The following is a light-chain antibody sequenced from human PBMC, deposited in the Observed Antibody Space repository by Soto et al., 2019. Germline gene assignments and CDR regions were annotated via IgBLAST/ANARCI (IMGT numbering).Light chain of an antibody. V-gene: IGLV7-46*01. J-gene: IGLJ2*01. CDR1: TGPVTSGHY. CDR3: LLYYTDGRRV. Sequence: QAVVTQEPSLTVSPGGTVTLTCGSSTGPVTSGHYPYWFQRKPGQVPRTLIYDTSNKHSWTPARFSGSLLVGKAVLTLSGAQAEDEAEYYCLLYYTDGRRVFGGGTKLTVL. CDR2: DTS.